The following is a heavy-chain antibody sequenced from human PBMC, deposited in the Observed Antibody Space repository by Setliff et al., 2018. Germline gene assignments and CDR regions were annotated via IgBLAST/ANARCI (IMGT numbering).Heavy chain of an antibody. V-gene: IGHV3-15*01. J-gene: IGHJ4*02. CDR2: IKSKADGGTA. Sequence: GGSLRLSCAASGFTFSDAWMNWVRQAPGKGLEWVGRIKSKADGGTADFAAPVKGRFTISRDDSKNTMSLQMNSLKTEDTAVYYCAGGYPSNFDYWGQGTLVTVSS. CDR1: GFTFSDAW. D-gene: IGHD3-22*01. CDR3: AGGYPSNFDY.